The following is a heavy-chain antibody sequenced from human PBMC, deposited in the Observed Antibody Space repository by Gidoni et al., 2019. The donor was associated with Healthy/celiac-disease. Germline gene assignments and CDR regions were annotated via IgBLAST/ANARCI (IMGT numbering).Heavy chain of an antibody. CDR2: ISSSSSTI. V-gene: IGHV3-48*04. CDR1: GFTFRSYS. J-gene: IGHJ6*02. CDR3: AREEGHCSSTSCYIYYYGMDV. Sequence: EVQLVESGGGLVQPGGSLRLSCAASGFTFRSYSLNWVRQAPGKGLEWVSYISSSSSTIYYADSVKGRFTISRDNAKNSLYLQMNSLRAEDTAVYYCAREEGHCSSTSCYIYYYGMDVWGQGTTVTVSS. D-gene: IGHD2-2*02.